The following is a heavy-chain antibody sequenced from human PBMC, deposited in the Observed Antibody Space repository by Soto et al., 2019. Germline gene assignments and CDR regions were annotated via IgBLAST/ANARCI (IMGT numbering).Heavy chain of an antibody. V-gene: IGHV4-31*03. D-gene: IGHD6-6*01. J-gene: IGHJ4*02. CDR2: IYYTGST. CDR3: ARLSSSSSFDF. Sequence: QVQLQESGPGLVKPSQTLSLTCTVSGDSISSGGYFWNWIRQHPGKGLEWIGLIYYTGSTFYNPSLRSRVTLSVDTSKNHFSLKLTSVTAADTAVYFCARLSSSSSFDFWGQGTLVTVSS. CDR1: GDSISSGGYF.